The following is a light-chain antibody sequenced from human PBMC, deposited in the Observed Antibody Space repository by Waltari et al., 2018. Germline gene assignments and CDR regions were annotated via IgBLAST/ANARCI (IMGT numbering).Light chain of an antibody. Sequence: YVLTQPPSVSVAPGETARISCGGNNIGSKNVYWYQQKAGQAPVLVVYNDRDRPSGIPGRFSGSNSGNTATLTISRVEAGDEADYYCQVWDTNSGEVFGGGTKVTVL. CDR3: QVWDTNSGEV. CDR2: NDR. V-gene: IGLV3-21*02. J-gene: IGLJ2*01. CDR1: NIGSKN.